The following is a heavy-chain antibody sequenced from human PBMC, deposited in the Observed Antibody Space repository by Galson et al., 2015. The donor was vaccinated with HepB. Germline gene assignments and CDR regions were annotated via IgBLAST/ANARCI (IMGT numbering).Heavy chain of an antibody. CDR2: IKQDGSEK. J-gene: IGHJ4*02. V-gene: IGHV3-7*03. CDR1: GFTFSNYW. Sequence: SLRLSCAASGFTFSNYWMNWVRQAPGKGLEWVANIKQDGSEKSYVDSVKGRFTISRDNAKNSLYLQMNSLRVEDTAVYYCARGNNYGLWGQGTLVTVSS. D-gene: IGHD5-18*01. CDR3: ARGNNYGL.